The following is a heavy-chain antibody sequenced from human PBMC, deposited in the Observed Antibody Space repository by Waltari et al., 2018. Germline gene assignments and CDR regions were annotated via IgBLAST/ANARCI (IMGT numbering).Heavy chain of an antibody. CDR2: IRISGNSP. J-gene: IGHJ4*02. CDR3: AQDYYDASVLGY. CDR1: GFPFCSSA. V-gene: IGHV3-23*01. Sequence: EVQLLESGGGLVQPGGSLRLSCQASGFPFCSSAMTRVGQATGKGRERVSTIRISGNSPFYADSVKRRFTIARDNSRNTLYLQMSSLRAEDTAVYYCAQDYYDASVLGYWGQGTLVTVSS. D-gene: IGHD3-22*01.